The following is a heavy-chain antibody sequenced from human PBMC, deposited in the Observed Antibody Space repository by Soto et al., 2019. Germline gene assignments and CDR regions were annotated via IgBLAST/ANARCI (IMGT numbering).Heavy chain of an antibody. D-gene: IGHD2-15*01. Sequence: QVQLQESGPGLVKPSGTLSLTCAVSGGSISSSNWWSWVRQPPGKGLEWIGEIYHSGSTNYNPSLKSRVTISVDKSKNQFSLKLSSVTAADTAVYYCARDRRGYCSGGSCTPRFDPWGQGTLVTVSS. J-gene: IGHJ5*02. CDR3: ARDRRGYCSGGSCTPRFDP. CDR1: GGSISSSNW. V-gene: IGHV4-4*02. CDR2: IYHSGST.